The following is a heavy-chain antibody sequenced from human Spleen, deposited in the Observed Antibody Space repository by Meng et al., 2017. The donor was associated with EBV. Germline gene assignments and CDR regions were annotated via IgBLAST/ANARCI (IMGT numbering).Heavy chain of an antibody. Sequence: PPPQDAGSGLVKPSETLSLTCDVSGGAITTGGYSWSWIRQPPGKGLEWIGYIYHDGSAYYNPSLRSRVTISEDRSKNQFSLKLSSVTAADTAVYYCARGGQYYYVNWFDPWGQGTLVTVSS. CDR2: IYHDGSA. J-gene: IGHJ5*02. CDR1: GGAITTGGYS. V-gene: IGHV4-30-2*01. D-gene: IGHD3-10*02. CDR3: ARGGQYYYVNWFDP.